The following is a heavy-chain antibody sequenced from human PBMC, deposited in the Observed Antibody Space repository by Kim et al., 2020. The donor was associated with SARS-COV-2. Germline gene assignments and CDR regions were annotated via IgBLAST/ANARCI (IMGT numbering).Heavy chain of an antibody. CDR2: IFHSGVI. D-gene: IGHD3-16*01. CDR1: GASFNGFS. V-gene: IGHV4-34*12. J-gene: IGHJ6*02. CDR3: ATRGGSLFCTPPGCLDS. Sequence: SETLSLTCRAFGASFNGFSWTWIRQPPGRGLEWIGEIFHSGVINYSPSLNGRVTISADRSKSQFSLTLSSVTAAYTAVYYCATRGGSLFCTPPGCLDSWGPGTTVTVSS.